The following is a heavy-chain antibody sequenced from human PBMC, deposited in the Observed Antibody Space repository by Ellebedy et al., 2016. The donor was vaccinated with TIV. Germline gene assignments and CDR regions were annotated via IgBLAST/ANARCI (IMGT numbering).Heavy chain of an antibody. CDR3: ARGGAGFDSMNRELSFDS. CDR1: GFTFSNYG. Sequence: GESLKISXAASGFTFSNYGMNWVRQAPGKGLEWVSSIHSSASIIYYGDSVKGRFSISRDDAENSLYLQMNSLRDEDTAVYYCARGGAGFDSMNRELSFDSWGQGTLVTVSS. V-gene: IGHV3-48*02. J-gene: IGHJ4*02. CDR2: IHSSASII. D-gene: IGHD1-26*01.